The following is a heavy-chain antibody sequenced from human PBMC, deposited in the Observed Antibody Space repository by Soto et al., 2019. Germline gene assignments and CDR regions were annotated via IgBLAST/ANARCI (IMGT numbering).Heavy chain of an antibody. J-gene: IGHJ5*02. CDR2: MNPNSGNT. CDR3: ARGGHFSIVVVVAATVYTWFDP. CDR1: GYTFTSYD. Sequence: GASVKVSCKASGYTFTSYDINWVRQATGQGLEWMGWMNPNSGNTGYAQKFQGRVTMTRNTSISTAYMELSSLRSEDTAVYYCARGGHFSIVVVVAATVYTWFDPWGQGTLVTVSS. D-gene: IGHD2-15*01. V-gene: IGHV1-8*01.